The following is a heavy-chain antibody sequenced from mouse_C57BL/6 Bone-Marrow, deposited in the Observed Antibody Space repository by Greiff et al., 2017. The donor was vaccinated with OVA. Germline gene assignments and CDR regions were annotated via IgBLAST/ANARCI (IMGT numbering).Heavy chain of an antibody. CDR2: ISNGGGST. V-gene: IGHV5-12*01. J-gene: IGHJ3*01. CDR3: ARHGAY. Sequence: EVQVVESGGGLVQPGGSLKLSCAASGFTFSDYYMYWVRQTPEKRLEWVAYISNGGGSTYYPDTVKGRFTISRDNAKNTLYLQMSRLKSEDTAMYYCARHGAYWGQGTLVTVSA. CDR1: GFTFSDYY.